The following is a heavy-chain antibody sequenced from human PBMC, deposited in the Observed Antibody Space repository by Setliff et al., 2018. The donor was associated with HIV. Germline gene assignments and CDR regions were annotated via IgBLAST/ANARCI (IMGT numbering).Heavy chain of an antibody. V-gene: IGHV4-34*01. CDR1: GASFSGYY. J-gene: IGHJ4*02. CDR2: INHSGIT. D-gene: IGHD2-2*01. Sequence: SETLSLTCAVYGASFSGYYWAWIRQSPGTGLEWIGEINHSGITNYNPTLKSRVTISTDTSKNQFSLRLNSVTAADTAVYYCARVRLRVPPSIFDYWGQGTLVTVSS. CDR3: ARVRLRVPPSIFDY.